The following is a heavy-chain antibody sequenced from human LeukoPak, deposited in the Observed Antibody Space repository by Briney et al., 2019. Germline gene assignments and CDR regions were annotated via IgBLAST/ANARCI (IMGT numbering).Heavy chain of an antibody. J-gene: IGHJ4*01. D-gene: IGHD1-26*01. CDR1: GFTFGDYA. V-gene: IGHV3-49*04. CDR2: IRSKAYGGTT. Sequence: GGSLRLSCTASGFTFGDYAMSWVRQAPGKGLEWVGFIRSKAYGGTTEYAASVKGRFTISRDDSKSIAFLQMNSLKTEDTALYYCARVPQPGGRYGDLDYWGHGTLVTVSS. CDR3: ARVPQPGGRYGDLDY.